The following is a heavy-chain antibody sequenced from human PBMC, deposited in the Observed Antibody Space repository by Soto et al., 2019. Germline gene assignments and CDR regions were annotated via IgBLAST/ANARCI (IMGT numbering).Heavy chain of an antibody. V-gene: IGHV4-34*01. Sequence: XETLSLTSAVYGWSFSGYYWSWIRQPPGKGLEWIGEINHSGSTNYNPSLKSRVTISVDTSKNQFSLKLSSVTAADTAVYYCARAYSGSFARHAFDIWGQGTMVTVSS. CDR3: ARAYSGSFARHAFDI. CDR1: GWSFSGYY. CDR2: INHSGST. D-gene: IGHD1-26*01. J-gene: IGHJ3*02.